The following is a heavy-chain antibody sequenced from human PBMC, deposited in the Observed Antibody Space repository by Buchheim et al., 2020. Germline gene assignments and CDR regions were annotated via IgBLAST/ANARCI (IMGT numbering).Heavy chain of an antibody. D-gene: IGHD3-22*01. J-gene: IGHJ6*02. CDR3: ATWYYYDSSGYYGYYYGMDV. Sequence: QVQLVESGGGVVQPGRSLRLSCAASRFTFSSYGMHWVRQAPGKGLEWVAVISYDGSNKYYADSVKGRFTISRDNSKNTLYLQMNSLRAEDTAVYYCATWYYYDSSGYYGYYYGMDVWGQGTT. V-gene: IGHV3-30*03. CDR1: RFTFSSYG. CDR2: ISYDGSNK.